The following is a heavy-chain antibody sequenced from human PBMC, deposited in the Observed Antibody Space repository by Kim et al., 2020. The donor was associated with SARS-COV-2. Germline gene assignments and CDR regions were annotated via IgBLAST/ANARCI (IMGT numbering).Heavy chain of an antibody. Sequence: SETLSLTCTVSGGSISSSSYYWGWIRQPPGKGLEWIGSIYYSGSTYYNPSLKSRVTISVDTSKNQFSLKLSSVTAADTAVYYCARQPMDTAMVYFDYWGQGTLVTVSS. V-gene: IGHV4-39*07. CDR3: ARQPMDTAMVYFDY. D-gene: IGHD5-18*01. CDR2: IYYSGST. J-gene: IGHJ4*02. CDR1: GGSISSSSYY.